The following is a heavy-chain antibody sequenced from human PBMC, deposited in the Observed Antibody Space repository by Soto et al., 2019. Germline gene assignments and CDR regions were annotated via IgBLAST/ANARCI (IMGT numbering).Heavy chain of an antibody. D-gene: IGHD3-10*01. CDR3: ARDGYDGSGSPYPAY. V-gene: IGHV4-59*01. CDR2: IYYLGST. CDR1: GGSMSEYF. Sequence: SSETLSLTCSVSGGSMSEYFWSWIRQSPGKGLEWIGYIYYLGSTDYNPSLKSRVTISVDTSKRQFSLRLTSVTAADTAVYYCARDGYDGSGSPYPAYWGPGTQVTVSS. J-gene: IGHJ4*02.